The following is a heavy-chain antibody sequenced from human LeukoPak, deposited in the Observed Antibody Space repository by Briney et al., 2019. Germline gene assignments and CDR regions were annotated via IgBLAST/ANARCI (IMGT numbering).Heavy chain of an antibody. V-gene: IGHV1-18*01. CDR1: GYTFTSYG. J-gene: IGHJ4*02. D-gene: IGHD6-19*01. CDR2: ISAYNGNT. CDR3: ARDDSSGWYDY. Sequence: GASVKVSCTASGYTFTSYGISWVRQAPGQGPEWMGWISAYNGNTNYAQKLQGRVTMTTDTSTSTAYMELRSLRSDDTAVYYCARDDSSGWYDYWGQGTLVTVSS.